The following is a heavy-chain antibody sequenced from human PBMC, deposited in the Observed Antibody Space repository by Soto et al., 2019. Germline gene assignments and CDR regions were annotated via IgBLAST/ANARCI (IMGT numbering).Heavy chain of an antibody. J-gene: IGHJ4*02. D-gene: IGHD3-10*01. CDR2: IYHSGST. V-gene: IGHV4-4*02. CDR3: ARVTTMVRGENYFDY. Sequence: QVQLQESGPGLLKPSGTLSLTCAVSGGSISSSNWWSWVRQPPGKGLEWIGEIYHSGSTNYNPSLKSRVTVSVDKSKNQCSLKLSAVTAADTAVYYCARVTTMVRGENYFDYWGQGTLVTVSS. CDR1: GGSISSSNW.